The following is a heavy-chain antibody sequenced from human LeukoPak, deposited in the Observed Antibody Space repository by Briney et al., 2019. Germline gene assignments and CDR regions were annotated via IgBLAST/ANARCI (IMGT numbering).Heavy chain of an antibody. V-gene: IGHV3-48*02. CDR2: ITASGTAM. CDR1: GFTFSSYS. J-gene: IGHJ4*02. D-gene: IGHD1-26*01. CDR3: ASSGSYRFDY. Sequence: GGSLRLSCAASGFTFSSYSMNWVRQAPGKGLEWVSHITASGTAMFYADSVKGRFTISSDNAKNSLYLQMNSLRDEDTAVYYCASSGSYRFDYWGQGTLVTVSS.